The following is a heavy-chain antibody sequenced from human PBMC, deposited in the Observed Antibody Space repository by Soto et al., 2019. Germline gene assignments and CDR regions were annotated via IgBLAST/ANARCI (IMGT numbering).Heavy chain of an antibody. CDR2: IWYDGSNK. J-gene: IGHJ4*02. CDR1: GFTFSSYG. D-gene: IGHD3-22*01. V-gene: IGHV3-33*01. CDR3: ARDLDDSSGFDY. Sequence: GGSLRLSFAASGFTFSSYGMHWVRQAPGKGLEWVAVIWYDGSNKYYADSVKGRFTISRDNSKNTLYLQMNSLRAEDTAVYYCARDLDDSSGFDYWGQGTLVTVSS.